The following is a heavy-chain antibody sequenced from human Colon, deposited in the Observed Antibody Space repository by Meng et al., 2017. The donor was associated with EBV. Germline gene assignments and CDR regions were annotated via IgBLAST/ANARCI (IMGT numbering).Heavy chain of an antibody. CDR1: GDSVRSVTW. Sequence: GQLQESGPELVKPSGTLSLTCAVSGDSVRSVTWWTWVRQPPGKGLEWIGEIYHGGSPNYNPSLESRVTISVDKSKNQFSLDLTSVTAADTAVYFCARVMRYQLLRFFDYWGQGILVTVSS. CDR3: ARVMRYQLLRFFDY. V-gene: IGHV4-4*02. CDR2: IYHGGSP. J-gene: IGHJ4*02. D-gene: IGHD2-2*01.